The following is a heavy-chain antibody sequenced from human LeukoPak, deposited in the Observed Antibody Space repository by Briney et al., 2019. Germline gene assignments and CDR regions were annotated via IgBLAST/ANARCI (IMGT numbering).Heavy chain of an antibody. V-gene: IGHV3-21*01. D-gene: IGHD1-26*01. Sequence: GGSLRLSCAASGFTFSSYSMSWVRQAPGKGLEWVSSISSSSSYIYYADSVKGRFTISRDNAKNSLYLQMNSLRAEDTAVYYCARKGAAVSAFDLWGQGTMVPVSS. J-gene: IGHJ3*01. CDR3: ARKGAAVSAFDL. CDR2: ISSSSSYI. CDR1: GFTFSSYS.